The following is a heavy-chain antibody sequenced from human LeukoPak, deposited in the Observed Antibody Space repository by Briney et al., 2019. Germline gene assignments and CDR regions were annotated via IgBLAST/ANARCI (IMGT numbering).Heavy chain of an antibody. D-gene: IGHD2-2*01. J-gene: IGHJ5*02. Sequence: PSETLSLTCSVSGGSISSGGYYWNWIRQHPGKGLEWIGYIYYSGSTYYNPSLKSRVTISLDTSKNQFSLKLSFVTAADTAVYYCARAQVVIPAAQINWFDPWGQGTLVTVSS. CDR2: IYYSGST. CDR3: ARAQVVIPAAQINWFDP. V-gene: IGHV4-31*03. CDR1: GGSISSGGYY.